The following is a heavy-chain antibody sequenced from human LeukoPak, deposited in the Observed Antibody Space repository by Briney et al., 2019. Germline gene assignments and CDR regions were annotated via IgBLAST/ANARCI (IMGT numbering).Heavy chain of an antibody. CDR3: AGESGYNLANTYWYLHL. Sequence: PSETLSLTCTVSGGSIKRYYWFCIRQPAGKGLEWIGRIYTSGSTNYNPSLKSRVTISVDTSKNQFSLRFISVTAAATAVYYRAGESGYNLANTYWYLHLWRRGTLVTVSS. CDR1: GGSIKRYY. D-gene: IGHD5-12*01. V-gene: IGHV4-4*07. CDR2: IYTSGST. J-gene: IGHJ2*01.